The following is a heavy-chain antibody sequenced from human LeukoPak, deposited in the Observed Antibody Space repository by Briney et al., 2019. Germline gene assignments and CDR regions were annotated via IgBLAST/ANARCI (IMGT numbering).Heavy chain of an antibody. Sequence: GGSLRLSCAASGFTFSSYAMSWVRQAPGKGLEWVSAISGSGGSTYYADSVKGRFTISRDNSKNTLNLQMNSLRAEDTAVYYCARETGWYYGMDVWGQGTTVTAS. CDR3: ARETGWYYGMDV. J-gene: IGHJ6*02. D-gene: IGHD2-15*01. CDR1: GFTFSSYA. CDR2: ISGSGGST. V-gene: IGHV3-23*01.